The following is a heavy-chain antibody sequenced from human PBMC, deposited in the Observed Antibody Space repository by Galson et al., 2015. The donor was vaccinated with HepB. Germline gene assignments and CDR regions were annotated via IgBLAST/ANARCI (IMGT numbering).Heavy chain of an antibody. CDR3: AKEMGGSGWYIEDYYYGMDV. CDR1: GFTFSSYG. D-gene: IGHD6-19*01. V-gene: IGHV3-30*18. CDR2: ISYDGSNK. Sequence: SLRLSCAASGFTFSSYGMHWVRQAPGKGLEWVAVISYDGSNKYYADSVKGRFTISRDNSKNTLYLHMNSLRAEDTAVYYCAKEMGGSGWYIEDYYYGMDVWGQGTTVTVSS. J-gene: IGHJ6*02.